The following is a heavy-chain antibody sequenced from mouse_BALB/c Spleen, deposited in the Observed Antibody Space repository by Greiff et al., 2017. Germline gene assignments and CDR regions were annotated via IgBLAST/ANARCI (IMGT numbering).Heavy chain of an antibody. Sequence: LQQPGSELVRPGASVKLSCKASGYTFTSYWMHWVKQRPGQGLEWIGNIYPGSGSTNYDEKFKSKATLTVDTSSSTAYMQLSSLTSEDSAVYYCTREGDYGNFAWFAYWGQGTLVTVSA. CDR2: IYPGSGST. CDR1: GYTFTSYW. V-gene: IGHV1S22*01. D-gene: IGHD2-1*01. J-gene: IGHJ3*01. CDR3: TREGDYGNFAWFAY.